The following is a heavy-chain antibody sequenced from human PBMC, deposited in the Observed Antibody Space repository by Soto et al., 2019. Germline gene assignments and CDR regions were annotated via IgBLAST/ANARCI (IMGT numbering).Heavy chain of an antibody. CDR3: AKWGLSGHGMDV. CDR2: TTYDGNKK. Sequence: QVQLVESGGGVVQPGRSLRLSCTASGYIFSNYGMHWVRQAPGKGLEGVAVTTYDGNKKYYADSVKGRFTISKDNSKYTLDLHMNSLRLEDRAVYYCAKWGLSGHGMDVCGQGTTVTVSS. CDR1: GYIFSNYG. D-gene: IGHD7-27*01. V-gene: IGHV3-30*18. J-gene: IGHJ6*02.